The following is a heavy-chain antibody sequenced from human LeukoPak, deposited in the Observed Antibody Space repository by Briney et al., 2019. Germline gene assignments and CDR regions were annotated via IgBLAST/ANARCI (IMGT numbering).Heavy chain of an antibody. Sequence: GGSLRLSCAASGFTFSSYAMSWVRQAPGKGLEWVSAISGSGGSTYYADSVKGRFTISRDNSKNTLYLQMNSLRAEDTAVYYCAKDRYSSSWRTPTYYYYGMDVWGQGTTVTVSS. J-gene: IGHJ6*02. CDR2: ISGSGGST. CDR1: GFTFSSYA. V-gene: IGHV3-23*01. CDR3: AKDRYSSSWRTPTYYYYGMDV. D-gene: IGHD6-13*01.